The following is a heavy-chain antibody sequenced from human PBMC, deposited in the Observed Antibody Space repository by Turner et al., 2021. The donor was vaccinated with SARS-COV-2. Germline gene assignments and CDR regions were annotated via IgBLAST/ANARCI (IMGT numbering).Heavy chain of an antibody. Sequence: QLQLQESGPGLVKPSETLSLTCTVSGDSISSTTYYWGWIRQPPGKGLEWIGSSQSSGTAFYNPSLKSRFTISLDTSNNQFSLRLTSVTAADTAVYYRATTPNWVFTPYWGQGALVIVSS. V-gene: IGHV4-39*01. D-gene: IGHD7-27*01. CDR1: GDSISSTTYY. CDR3: ATTPNWVFTPY. J-gene: IGHJ4*02. CDR2: SQSSGTA.